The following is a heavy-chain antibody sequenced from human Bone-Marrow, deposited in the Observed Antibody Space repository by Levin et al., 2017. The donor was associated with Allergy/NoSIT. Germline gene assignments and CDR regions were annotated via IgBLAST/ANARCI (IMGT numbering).Heavy chain of an antibody. J-gene: IGHJ4*02. Sequence: GGSLRLSCAVSGFSVSNNYMRWVRLAPGKGLEWVSLIFSGGQTYYADSVKGRFTISRDSSKNTLYLQMDNLRVEDTAGYYCARDRHCGGGSCRGLWGQGTLVTVSS. CDR3: ARDRHCGGGSCRGL. CDR2: IFSGGQT. D-gene: IGHD2-15*01. CDR1: GFSVSNNY. V-gene: IGHV3-53*01.